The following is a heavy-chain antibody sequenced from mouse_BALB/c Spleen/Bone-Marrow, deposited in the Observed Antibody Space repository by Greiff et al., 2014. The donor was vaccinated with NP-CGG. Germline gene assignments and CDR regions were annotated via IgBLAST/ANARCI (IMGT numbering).Heavy chain of an antibody. V-gene: IGHV1S29*02. D-gene: IGHD1-2*01. CDR2: IYPHNGGN. J-gene: IGHJ2*01. Sequence: VQLQQSGPELVKPGASVKISCKASGYTFTDYNMHWVKQSHGKSLEWIVYIYPHNGGNGYNQKFKNKATLTVDSSSSTAYMELRSLTSEDSAVYYCARSRGTTATTRYFDYWGQGTTLTVSS. CDR1: GYTFTDYN. CDR3: ARSRGTTATTRYFDY.